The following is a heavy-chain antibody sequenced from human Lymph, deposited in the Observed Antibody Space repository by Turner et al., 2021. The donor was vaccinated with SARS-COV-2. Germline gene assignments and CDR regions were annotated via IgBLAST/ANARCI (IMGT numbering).Heavy chain of an antibody. CDR3: ARVRYNSSWYFGVNDPSPRYYFDY. J-gene: IGHJ4*02. D-gene: IGHD6-13*01. Sequence: QVQLQESGPGLVKPSQTLSLTCTVSGGSISSGDQYWSWIRQPPGKGLEWIWYIYYRGSSYYNPSLKSRVTISIDTSKNQFSLKLSSVTAADTAVYYCARVRYNSSWYFGVNDPSPRYYFDYWGQGTLVTVSS. V-gene: IGHV4-30-4*01. CDR1: GGSISSGDQY. CDR2: IYYRGSS.